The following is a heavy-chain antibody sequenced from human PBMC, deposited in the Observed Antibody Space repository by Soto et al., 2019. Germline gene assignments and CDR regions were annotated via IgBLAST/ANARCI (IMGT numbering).Heavy chain of an antibody. Sequence: SETLSLTCTVSGGSINSNNYYWAWIRQPPGKGLAWIASIYYDGSTYYNPSLKSRVSLSVDTSKNHFSLELSSATAADTAVYYCAKVVVAATRHTDFDSWGQGTLVTVSS. CDR2: IYYDGST. V-gene: IGHV4-39*02. CDR1: GGSINSNNYY. CDR3: AKVVVAATRHTDFDS. D-gene: IGHD2-15*01. J-gene: IGHJ4*02.